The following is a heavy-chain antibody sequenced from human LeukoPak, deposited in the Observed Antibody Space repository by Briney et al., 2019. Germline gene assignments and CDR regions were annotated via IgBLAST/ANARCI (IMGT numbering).Heavy chain of an antibody. V-gene: IGHV4-38-2*02. J-gene: IGHJ5*02. CDR2: IFHTGSA. CDR1: GYSISSGYY. D-gene: IGHD1-1*01. CDR3: ARDRLQLQS. Sequence: PSETLSLTCNVSGYSISSGYYWGWIRQPPGKGLECIGSIFHTGSADYNPSLKSRVTLSVDTSKNQFSLKLNSVTAADTAVYYCARDRLQLQSWGQGTLVTVSS.